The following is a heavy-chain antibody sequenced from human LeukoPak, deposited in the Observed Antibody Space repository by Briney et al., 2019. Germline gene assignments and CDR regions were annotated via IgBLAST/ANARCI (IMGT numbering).Heavy chain of an antibody. CDR3: ARHDDYGSGSYYYFDY. CDR2: IYYSGST. J-gene: IGHJ4*02. CDR1: GGSISSDY. V-gene: IGHV4-59*08. Sequence: SETLSLTCTVSGGSISSDYWSWIRQPPGKGLEWSGYIYYSGSTNYNPALKSRVTISVETSKHQFSLKLSSVTAADTAVYYCARHDDYGSGSYYYFDYWGQGTLVTVSS. D-gene: IGHD3-10*01.